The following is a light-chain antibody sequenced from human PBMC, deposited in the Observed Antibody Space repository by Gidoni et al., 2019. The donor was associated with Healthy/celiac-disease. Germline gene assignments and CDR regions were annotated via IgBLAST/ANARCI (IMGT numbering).Light chain of an antibody. Sequence: DIVMTQSPGSLAVSLGERATINCKSSQSVLYSSNNKNYLAWYQQKPGQPPKLLIYWASTRESGVPDRFSGSGSGTDFTLTISSLQAEDVAVYYCQQYYSTSRLTFGGGTKVEIK. CDR2: WAS. V-gene: IGKV4-1*01. CDR3: QQYYSTSRLT. CDR1: QSVLYSSNNKNY. J-gene: IGKJ4*01.